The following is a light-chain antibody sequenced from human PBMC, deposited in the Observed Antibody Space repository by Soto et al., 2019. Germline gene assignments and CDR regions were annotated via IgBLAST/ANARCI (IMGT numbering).Light chain of an antibody. Sequence: EIVMTQSPATLSLSPGERATLSCRASQSVSNNLAWYQQKPGQAPRLLIYGASTRATGIPARFSGSGSGTEFTPTISSMKSEDFAVYYCHQSNDWWTFGQGTKVDIK. CDR1: QSVSNN. J-gene: IGKJ1*01. CDR2: GAS. CDR3: HQSNDWWT. V-gene: IGKV3-15*01.